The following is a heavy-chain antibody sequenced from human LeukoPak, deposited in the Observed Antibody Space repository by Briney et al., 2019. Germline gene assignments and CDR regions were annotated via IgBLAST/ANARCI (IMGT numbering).Heavy chain of an antibody. V-gene: IGHV3-69-1*01. D-gene: IGHD4-17*01. CDR3: ARDYGDYVKSIYYYYGMDV. Sequence: GGSLRLSCAASGFTFSDYFMSWIRQAPGKGLEWVSYISLSGTIYYADSVKGRFTISRDNAKNSLYLQMNSLRAEDTAVYYCARDYGDYVKSIYYYYGMDVWGQGTTVTVSS. J-gene: IGHJ6*02. CDR2: ISLSGTI. CDR1: GFTFSDYF.